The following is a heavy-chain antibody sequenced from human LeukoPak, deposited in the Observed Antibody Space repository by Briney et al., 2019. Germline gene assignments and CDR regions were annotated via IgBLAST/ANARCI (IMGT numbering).Heavy chain of an antibody. V-gene: IGHV3-30*02. Sequence: GGSLRLSCAASGFTFSGYDMHWVRQAPGKGLEWVAFIRYDGSNKYYTDSVKGRFTISRDNSKNTLYLQMNSLRPEDAAVYYCAKASAIDYWGQGTLVTVSS. J-gene: IGHJ4*02. CDR1: GFTFSGYD. CDR2: IRYDGSNK. CDR3: AKASAIDY.